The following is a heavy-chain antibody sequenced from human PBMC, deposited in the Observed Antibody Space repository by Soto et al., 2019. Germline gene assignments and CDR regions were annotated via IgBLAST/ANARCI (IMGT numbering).Heavy chain of an antibody. CDR3: VRERIAVAGTYYYYGMDV. CDR1: GFTFSTYA. Sequence: GGSLRLSCGASGFTFSTYAMSWVRQAPGKGLEWVSAISGSGGDTYYADSVKGRSTISRDNSKNTLYLQVNSLRVDDTAVYYCVRERIAVAGTYYYYGMDVWGQGTTVTVSS. V-gene: IGHV3-23*01. CDR2: ISGSGGDT. D-gene: IGHD6-19*01. J-gene: IGHJ6*02.